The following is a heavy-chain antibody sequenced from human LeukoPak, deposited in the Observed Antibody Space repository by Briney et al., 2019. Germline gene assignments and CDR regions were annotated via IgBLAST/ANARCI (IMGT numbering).Heavy chain of an antibody. V-gene: IGHV4-34*01. CDR1: GGSFSGYY. CDR3: ARVYGDYGDYYYYGMDV. D-gene: IGHD4-17*01. CDR2: INHSGST. Sequence: SETLSLTCAVYGGSFSGYYWSWIRQPPGKGLEWIGEINHSGSTNYNPSLKGRVTISVDTSKNQFSLKLSSVTAADTAVYYCARVYGDYGDYYYYGMDVWGQGTTVTVSS. J-gene: IGHJ6*02.